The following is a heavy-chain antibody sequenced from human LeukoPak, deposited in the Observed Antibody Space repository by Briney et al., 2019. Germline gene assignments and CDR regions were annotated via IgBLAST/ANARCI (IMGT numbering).Heavy chain of an antibody. CDR1: GFTFSSYG. CDR3: AREIVVVPAAIEDYYGMDV. J-gene: IGHJ6*02. V-gene: IGHV3-33*01. CDR2: IWYDGSNK. D-gene: IGHD2-2*02. Sequence: PGGSLRLSCAASGFTFSSYGMHWVRQAPGKGLEWVAVIWYDGSNKYYADSVKGRFTISGDNSKNTLYLQMNSLRAEDTAVYYCAREIVVVPAAIEDYYGMDVWGQGTTVTVSS.